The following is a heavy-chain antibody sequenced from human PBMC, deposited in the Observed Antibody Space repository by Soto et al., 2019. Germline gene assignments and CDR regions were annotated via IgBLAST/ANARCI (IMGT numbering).Heavy chain of an antibody. CDR2: INAGNGNT. CDR3: ARGIRITIFGVVSNAEYFQH. D-gene: IGHD3-3*01. J-gene: IGHJ1*01. CDR1: GYTFTSYA. V-gene: IGHV1-3*01. Sequence: QVQLVQSGAEVKKPGASVKVSCKASGYTFTSYAMHWVRQAPGQRLEWMGWINAGNGNTKYSQKFQGRATITRDTAASTAYMELSSLRSEDTAVYYCARGIRITIFGVVSNAEYFQHWGQGTLVTVSS.